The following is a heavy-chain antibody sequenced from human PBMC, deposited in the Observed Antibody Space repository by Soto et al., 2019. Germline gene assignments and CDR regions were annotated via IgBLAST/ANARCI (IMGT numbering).Heavy chain of an antibody. CDR3: AKEPVGIGSHWALFYY. J-gene: IGHJ4*02. CDR1: GFIFLDWF. V-gene: IGHV3-11*01. Sequence: GGSLRLSCAASGFIFLDWFMSWILQAPGKGLEWISYISKDSGRATRYADSVKGRFTISRDNAKNSLFLQMNNLTVEDTAVYYCAKEPVGIGSHWALFYYWGQETLVTVAS. CDR2: ISKDSGRAT. D-gene: IGHD1-26*01.